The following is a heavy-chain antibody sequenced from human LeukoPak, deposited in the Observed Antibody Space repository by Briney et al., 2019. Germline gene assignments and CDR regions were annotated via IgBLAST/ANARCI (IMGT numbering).Heavy chain of an antibody. V-gene: IGHV4-59*12. J-gene: IGHJ4*02. CDR1: GGSISSYY. CDR3: ARGWDKAVAGELGRYYFDY. CDR2: IYYSGST. D-gene: IGHD6-19*01. Sequence: PSETLSLTCTVSGGSISSYYWSWIRQPPGKGLEWIGYIYYSGSTNYNPPLKSRVTTSVDTSKNQFSLKLSSVTAADTAVYYCARGWDKAVAGELGRYYFDYWGQGTLVTVSS.